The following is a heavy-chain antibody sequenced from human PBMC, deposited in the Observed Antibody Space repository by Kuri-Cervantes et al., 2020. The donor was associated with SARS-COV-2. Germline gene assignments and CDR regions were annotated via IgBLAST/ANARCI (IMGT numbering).Heavy chain of an antibody. D-gene: IGHD2-15*01. CDR3: ARPGGYDYYYGMDV. J-gene: IGHJ6*02. CDR2: IIPIFGTA. CDR1: GGTFSSYA. Sequence: SVKVSCKASGGTFSSYAISWVRQAPGQGLEWMGGIIPIFGTANYAQKFQGRVTITADESTSTAYMELSSLRSEDTAMYYCARPGGYDYYYGMDVWGQGTTVTVSS. V-gene: IGHV1-69*13.